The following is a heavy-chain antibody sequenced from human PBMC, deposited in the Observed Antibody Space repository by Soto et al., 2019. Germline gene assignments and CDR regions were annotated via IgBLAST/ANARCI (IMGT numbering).Heavy chain of an antibody. V-gene: IGHV3-33*01. D-gene: IGHD5-18*01. CDR2: IWYDGSNK. J-gene: IGHJ5*02. CDR1: GLPLSSYG. CDR3: ARDLGEDQLWTNNWFDP. Sequence: QVQLVESGGGVVQPGRSLRLSCAASGLPLSSYGLHWFRRAPGKGREGGAVIWYDGSNKYYADSVKGRFTISRENSKNTLYLQMNSLRAEDTAVYYCARDLGEDQLWTNNWFDPWGQGTLVTVSS.